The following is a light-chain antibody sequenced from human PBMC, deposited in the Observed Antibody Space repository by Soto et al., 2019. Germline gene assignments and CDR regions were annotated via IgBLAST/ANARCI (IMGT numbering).Light chain of an antibody. CDR1: QSIGQS. CDR3: KQSSSWPLP. CDR2: APP. J-gene: IGKJ3*01. V-gene: IGKV3-11*01. Sequence: EGLWTKPPATLSLSPGRGATLSCRASQSIGQSLPWYQQNHGQAPRLIIYAPPNRATGIPARFSGSGSGPDFPLPIRSLEPEDFAVYSCKQSSSWPLPSGTGTRWIS.